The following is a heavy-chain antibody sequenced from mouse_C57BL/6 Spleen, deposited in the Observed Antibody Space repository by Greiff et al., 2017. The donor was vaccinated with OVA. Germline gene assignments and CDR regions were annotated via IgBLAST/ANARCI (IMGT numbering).Heavy chain of an antibody. Sequence: VQLQQPGAELVRPGSSVKLSCKASGYTFTSYWMDWVKQRPGQGLEWIGNIYPSDSETHYNQKFKDKATLTVDKSSSTAYMQLSSLTSEDSAVYYCARGVTGGYFDYWGQGTTLTVSS. D-gene: IGHD2-13*01. J-gene: IGHJ2*01. CDR1: GYTFTSYW. CDR2: IYPSDSET. CDR3: ARGVTGGYFDY. V-gene: IGHV1-61*01.